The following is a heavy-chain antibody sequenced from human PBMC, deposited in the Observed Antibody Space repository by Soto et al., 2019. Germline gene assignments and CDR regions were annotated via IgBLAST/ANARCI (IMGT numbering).Heavy chain of an antibody. V-gene: IGHV3-23*01. CDR1: GFTFIIYA. Sequence: GWSLRLACASSGFTFIIYAMSWVRQAPGKGLEWVSTIGGSGGDTTYADFVRGRFTVSRDNSRNTLYLQMNSLRVEDTAIYYCAKDAPGSGWLSDYWGRGTLVTVSS. D-gene: IGHD3-22*01. J-gene: IGHJ4*02. CDR2: IGGSGGDT. CDR3: AKDAPGSGWLSDY.